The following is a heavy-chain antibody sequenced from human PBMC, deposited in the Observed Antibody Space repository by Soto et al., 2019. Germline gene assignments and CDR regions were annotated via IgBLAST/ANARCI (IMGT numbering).Heavy chain of an antibody. J-gene: IGHJ4*02. V-gene: IGHV1-69*01. CDR2: IIPAFGPA. CDR1: GGTFSSFD. Sequence: QVQLVQSGAEVKKPGSSVKVSCKVSGGTFSSFDISWLRQAPGQRLEWMGGIIPAFGPANYAPKFQGTVSITADDSATTVYMELSSLRSEDTAVYYCAREVAPDILLGHCSGGSCYLDSWGQGTLVTVSS. CDR3: AREVAPDILLGHCSGGSCYLDS. D-gene: IGHD2-15*01.